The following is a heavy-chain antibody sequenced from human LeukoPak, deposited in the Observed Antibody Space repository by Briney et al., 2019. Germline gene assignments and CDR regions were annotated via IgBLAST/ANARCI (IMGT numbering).Heavy chain of an antibody. J-gene: IGHJ6*03. Sequence: GGSLRLSCAASGFTFSSYSMNWVRQAPGKGLEWVSYISSSSSTIYYADSVKVRFTISRDNAKNSLYLQMNSLRAEDTAVYYCARDDHYYYYYMDVWGKGTTVTVSS. CDR3: ARDDHYYYYYMDV. CDR1: GFTFSSYS. V-gene: IGHV3-48*01. CDR2: ISSSSSTI.